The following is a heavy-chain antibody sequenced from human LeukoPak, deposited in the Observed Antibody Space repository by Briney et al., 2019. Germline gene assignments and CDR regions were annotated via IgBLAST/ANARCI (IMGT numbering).Heavy chain of an antibody. CDR2: ISDSGSYT. Sequence: GGSLRLSCAASGFSFRGYYMSWIRQAPGKGLEWVAYISDSGSYTNHADFVRGRFTISRDNAKKSLFLQMINLRVDDTAVYYCARTVGLGPGGHFDYWGQGALVTVSS. CDR3: ARTVGLGPGGHFDY. D-gene: IGHD4-23*01. V-gene: IGHV3-11*03. CDR1: GFSFRGYY. J-gene: IGHJ4*02.